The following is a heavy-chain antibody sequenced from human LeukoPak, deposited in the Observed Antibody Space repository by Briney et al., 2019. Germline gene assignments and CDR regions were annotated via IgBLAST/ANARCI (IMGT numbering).Heavy chain of an antibody. D-gene: IGHD4-17*01. CDR3: ARGGVYGDYD. CDR1: GGSFSGYY. V-gene: IGHV4-34*01. CDR2: INHSGST. Sequence: SETLSLTCAVYGGSFSGYYWSWIRQPPGKGLEWIREINHSGSTNYNPSLKSRVTISVDTSKNQFSLKLSSVTAADTAVYYCARGGVYGDYDWGQGTLVTVSS. J-gene: IGHJ4*02.